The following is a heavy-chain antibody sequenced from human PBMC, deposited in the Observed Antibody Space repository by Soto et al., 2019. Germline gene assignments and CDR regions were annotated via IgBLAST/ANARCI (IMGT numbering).Heavy chain of an antibody. V-gene: IGHV1-69*13. CDR3: ARLSPGVGTVSDYYYYYGMDV. J-gene: IGHJ6*02. CDR1: GGTFSSYA. Sequence: ASVKVSCKASGGTFSSYAISWVRQAPGQGLEWMGGIIPIFGTANYAQKFQGRVTITADESTSTAYMELSSLRSEDTAVYYCARLSPGVGTVSDYYYYYGMDVWGQGTTVTISS. D-gene: IGHD4-17*01. CDR2: IIPIFGTA.